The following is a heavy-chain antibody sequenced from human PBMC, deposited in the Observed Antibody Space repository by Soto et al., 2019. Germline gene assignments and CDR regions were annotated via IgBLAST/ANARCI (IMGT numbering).Heavy chain of an antibody. CDR3: ARGGSSSDNGMDV. J-gene: IGHJ6*02. V-gene: IGHV3-48*02. CDR1: GFSFSTYS. Sequence: ESGGGLVQPGGSLRLSCAASGFSFSTYSMNWVRQAPGKGLEWVSYISSRSYTIYYVDSVKGRFTISRDNAKNSLYLQMNSLRDEDTAVYYCARGGSSSDNGMDVWGQETTVTVSS. D-gene: IGHD6-6*01. CDR2: ISSRSYTI.